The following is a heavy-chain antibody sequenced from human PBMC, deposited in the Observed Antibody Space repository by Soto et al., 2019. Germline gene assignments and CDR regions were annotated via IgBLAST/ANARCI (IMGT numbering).Heavy chain of an antibody. V-gene: IGHV1-46*01. J-gene: IGHJ5*02. D-gene: IGHD2-21*02. CDR3: AKPGSTGDFVPLDT. CDR1: AYILTRHY. CDR2: INPNGGST. Sequence: QAQLLQSGAEVKEPGASVKISCKASAYILTRHYIHWVRQAPGQGLEWVGLINPNGGSTNYAQKFQGRVTMTTDTTTSTVYMDLSSLQSEDTAVYYCAKPGSTGDFVPLDTWGQGTLVTVSS.